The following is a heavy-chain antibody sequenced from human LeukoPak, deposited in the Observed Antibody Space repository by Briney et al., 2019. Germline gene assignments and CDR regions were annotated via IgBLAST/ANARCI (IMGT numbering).Heavy chain of an antibody. D-gene: IGHD6-19*01. J-gene: IGHJ5*01. Sequence: GASVKVSCKASGYIFTNYAINWMRQAPGQGLEWMGWITTSTGNPTYAQGFTGRFVFSSDTSVSTAYLQISSLRAEDTAVYYCVRDPYAPPSSDLQRFDSWGQGTLVTVSS. CDR1: GYIFTNYA. CDR3: VRDPYAPPSSDLQRFDS. CDR2: ITTSTGNP. V-gene: IGHV7-4-1*02.